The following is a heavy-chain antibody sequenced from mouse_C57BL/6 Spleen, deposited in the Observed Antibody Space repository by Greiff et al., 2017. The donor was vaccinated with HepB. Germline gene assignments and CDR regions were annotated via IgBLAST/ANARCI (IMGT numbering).Heavy chain of an antibody. V-gene: IGHV1-15*01. CDR2: IDPETGGT. CDR1: GYTFTDYE. D-gene: IGHD1-1*01. Sequence: VKLMESGAELVRPGASVTLSCKASGYTFTDYEMHWVKQTPVHGLEWIGAIDPETGGTAYNQKFKGKAILTADKSSSTAYMELRSLTSEDSAVYYCTRLGDYYYGYYFDYWGQGTTLTVSS. CDR3: TRLGDYYYGYYFDY. J-gene: IGHJ2*01.